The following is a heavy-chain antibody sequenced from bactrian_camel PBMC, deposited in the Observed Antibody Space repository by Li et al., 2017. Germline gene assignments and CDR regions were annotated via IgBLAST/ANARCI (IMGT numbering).Heavy chain of an antibody. CDR3: AAGRGSGGDCFGLPRLMDY. Sequence: VQLVESGGDSVQAGGSLRLSCTVSGLIISDYAMAWFRQAPGKELEFAAGIDTDGRTMYTSAVKGRFTISKDNAKSTLYLEMNRLRPKDTAIYYCAAGRGSGGDCFGLPRLMDYWGQGTQVTVS. CDR2: IDTDGRT. V-gene: IGHV3S55*01. J-gene: IGHJ4*01. CDR1: GLIISDYA. D-gene: IGHD5*01.